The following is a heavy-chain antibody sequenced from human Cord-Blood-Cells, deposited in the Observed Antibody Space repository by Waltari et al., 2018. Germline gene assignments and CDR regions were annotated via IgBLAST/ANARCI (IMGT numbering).Heavy chain of an antibody. D-gene: IGHD7-27*01. V-gene: IGHV1-2*04. J-gene: IGHJ3*02. CDR2: INPNSGGT. CDR1: GYTFTGYY. Sequence: QVQLVQSGAEVKKPGASVKVSCKASGYTFTGYYMNWVRQAPGQGLEWMGWINPNSGGTNYAQKFQGWVTMTRDTSISTAYMELSRLRSDDTAVYYCARDRANWDHDAFDIWGQGTMVTVSS. CDR3: ARDRANWDHDAFDI.